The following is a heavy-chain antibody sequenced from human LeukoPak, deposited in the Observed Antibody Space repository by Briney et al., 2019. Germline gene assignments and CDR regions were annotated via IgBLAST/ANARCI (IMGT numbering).Heavy chain of an antibody. CDR1: GGIFSSYV. J-gene: IGHJ4*02. Sequence: ASVKVSCKASGGIFSSYVISWVRQAPGQGLEWMGGIIPMFGTANYAQKFQDRVTITADKSTSTDYMELSSLRSEDTAVYYCASLNYYDTSGYFDYWGQGTLVTVSP. V-gene: IGHV1-69*06. CDR2: IIPMFGTA. CDR3: ASLNYYDTSGYFDY. D-gene: IGHD3-22*01.